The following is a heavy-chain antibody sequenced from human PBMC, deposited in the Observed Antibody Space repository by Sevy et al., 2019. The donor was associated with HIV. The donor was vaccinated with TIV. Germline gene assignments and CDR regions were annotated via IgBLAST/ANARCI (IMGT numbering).Heavy chain of an antibody. J-gene: IGHJ6*02. CDR3: ARYCSSTSCSDYYAMDV. CDR1: GASVSSAGHY. V-gene: IGHV4-61*08. Sequence: SETLSLTCTVSGASVSSAGHYWSRIRQPPGKGLEWIGYIFYSSNTNYNPSLKSRVTISVDTSKSQVSLQLTSVTAADTAVYYCARYCSSTSCSDYYAMDVWGPGTTVTVSS. D-gene: IGHD2-2*01. CDR2: IFYSSNT.